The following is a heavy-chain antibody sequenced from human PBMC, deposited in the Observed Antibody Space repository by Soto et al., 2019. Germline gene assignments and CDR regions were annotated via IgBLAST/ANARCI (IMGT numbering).Heavy chain of an antibody. J-gene: IGHJ4*02. CDR1: GYTFTTYG. V-gene: IGHV1-18*01. CDR3: ARFYGSGSFPYDY. CDR2: ISAYTGNT. D-gene: IGHD3-10*01. Sequence: ASVKVSCKASGYTFTTYGITWVRQAPGQGLEWMGWISAYTGNTNYAQKLQGRVTMTTDTSTSTAYMELRNLRSDDTAVYYCARFYGSGSFPYDYWGQGTLVTVSS.